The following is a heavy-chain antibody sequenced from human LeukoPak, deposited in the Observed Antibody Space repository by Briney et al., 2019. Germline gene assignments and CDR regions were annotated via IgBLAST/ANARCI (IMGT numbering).Heavy chain of an antibody. CDR1: GDSFSSVTDY. CDR3: ARDPSGSYMGPGSYYFDY. CDR2: IYYSGST. D-gene: IGHD1-26*01. Sequence: SETLSLTCTVSGDSFSSVTDYWAWIRQPPGKGLEWIGYIYYSGSTNYNPSLKSRVTISVDTSKNQFSLKLSSVTAADTAVYYCARDPSGSYMGPGSYYFDYWGQGTLVTVSS. V-gene: IGHV4-61*01. J-gene: IGHJ4*02.